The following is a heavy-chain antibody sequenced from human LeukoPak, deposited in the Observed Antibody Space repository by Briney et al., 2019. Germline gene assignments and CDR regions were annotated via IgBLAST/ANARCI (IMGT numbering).Heavy chain of an antibody. V-gene: IGHV4-34*04. CDR2: TNHSGSS. CDR1: RGSFSGNY. D-gene: IGHD3-3*01. J-gene: IGHJ4*02. Sequence: RSSETLSLTCVVYRGSFSGNYWSWIRQPPGKGLEWIGETNHSGSSSNNPSLKSRGTTSVDTSKNQVSLKLSSVTAADTAVYYCAREGGYYDFWSGYLDYWGQGTLVTVSS. CDR3: AREGGYYDFWSGYLDY.